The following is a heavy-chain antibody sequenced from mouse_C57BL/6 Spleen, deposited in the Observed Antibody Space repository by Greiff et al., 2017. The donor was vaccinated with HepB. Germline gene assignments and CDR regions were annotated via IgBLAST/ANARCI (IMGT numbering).Heavy chain of an antibody. CDR3: ASGGVIYDGNYRCEANAMDY. CDR1: GYTFTSYW. D-gene: IGHD2-1*01. Sequence: VKLQQPGTELVKPGASVKLSCKASGYTFTSYWMHWVKQRPGQGLEWIGNINPSNGGTNYNEKFKSKATLTVDKSSSTAYMQLSSLTSEDSAVYYCASGGVIYDGNYRCEANAMDYWGQGTSVTVSS. J-gene: IGHJ4*01. V-gene: IGHV1-53*01. CDR2: INPSNGGT.